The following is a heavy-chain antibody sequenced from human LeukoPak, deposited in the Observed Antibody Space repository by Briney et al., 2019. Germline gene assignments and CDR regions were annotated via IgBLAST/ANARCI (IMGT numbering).Heavy chain of an antibody. V-gene: IGHV3-7*01. CDR3: ARGKGSSSAGY. CDR1: GGSFSGYY. D-gene: IGHD6-6*01. CDR2: IKQDGSEK. Sequence: ETLSLTCAVYGGSFSGYYWSWVRQAPGKGLEWVANIKQDGSEKNYVDSVMGRFTISRDNVKSSLYLQMNSLRAEDTAVYYCARGKGSSSAGYWGQGTLVIVSS. J-gene: IGHJ4*02.